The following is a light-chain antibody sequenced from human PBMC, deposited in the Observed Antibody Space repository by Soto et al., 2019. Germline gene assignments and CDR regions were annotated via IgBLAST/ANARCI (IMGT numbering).Light chain of an antibody. CDR1: QSVNSNY. CDR2: GAS. V-gene: IGKV3-20*01. J-gene: IGKJ3*01. Sequence: EIVLTQSPGTLSVSPGERVTLSCRASQSVNSNYLAWYQQRPGQAPRLLIFGASYRATCIPDRFSGSGSGTDFTLNISRLEPEDFAVYYCQQYSSSPPEFTFGPGTKVDSK. CDR3: QQYSSSPPEFT.